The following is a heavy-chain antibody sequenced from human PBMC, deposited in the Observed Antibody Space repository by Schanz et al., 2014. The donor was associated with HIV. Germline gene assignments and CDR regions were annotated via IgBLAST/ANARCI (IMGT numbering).Heavy chain of an antibody. V-gene: IGHV3-72*01. CDR2: SRVKSDSYAT. CDR3: RGYRFYYGVDF. CDR1: GFTFYTYA. J-gene: IGHJ6*02. D-gene: IGHD5-18*01. Sequence: EVQLLESGGGLVQPGKSLRLSCAASGFTFYTYAMTWVRQAPGKGLEWVARSRVKSDSYATEYAASVTGRFTISRDDSKNSVYLQMNSLNIEDTAVYYCRGYRFYYGVDFWGQGTTVTVS.